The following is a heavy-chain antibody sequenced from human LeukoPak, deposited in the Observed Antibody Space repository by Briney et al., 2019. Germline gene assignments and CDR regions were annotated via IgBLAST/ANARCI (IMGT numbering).Heavy chain of an antibody. D-gene: IGHD3-16*01. V-gene: IGHV4-59*01. J-gene: IGHJ4*02. CDR2: IYYRETP. CDR1: GGSMNNYY. CDR3: ASGRFPEARADY. Sequence: SETLSLTCTVSGGSMNNYYWSWVRQPPGKGLEWIGYIYYRETPTYNPSLKSRLTTSVDTSKNQFSLKLSSVTAADTAVYYCASGRFPEARADYWGPGTLVTVSS.